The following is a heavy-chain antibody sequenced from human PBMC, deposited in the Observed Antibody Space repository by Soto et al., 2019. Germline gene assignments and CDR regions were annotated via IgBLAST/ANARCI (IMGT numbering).Heavy chain of an antibody. D-gene: IGHD3-3*01. CDR3: AKASTPPVYNPLTDSYYDFWSGYPEYYFDY. CDR1: GFTFSSYA. V-gene: IGHV3-23*01. J-gene: IGHJ4*02. CDR2: ISGSGGST. Sequence: GGSLRLSCAASGFTFSSYAMSWVRQAPGKGLEWVSAISGSGGSTYYADSVKGRFTISRDNSKNTLYLQMNSLRAEDTAVYYCAKASTPPVYNPLTDSYYDFWSGYPEYYFDYWGQGTLVTVSS.